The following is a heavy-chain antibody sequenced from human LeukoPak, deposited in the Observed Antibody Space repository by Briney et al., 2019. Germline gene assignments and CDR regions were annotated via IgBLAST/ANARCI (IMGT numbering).Heavy chain of an antibody. CDR3: AKNTSGTYLDY. Sequence: GGSLRLSCAASGFIFSSYAMSWVRQAPGKGLEWVPSISTSGVSTNYADSVKGRFTISRDNSKSMVYLQMNSLRAEDTAVYYCAKNTSGTYLDYWGQGNLDTVSS. D-gene: IGHD1-26*01. CDR1: GFIFSSYA. V-gene: IGHV3-23*01. CDR2: ISTSGVST. J-gene: IGHJ4*02.